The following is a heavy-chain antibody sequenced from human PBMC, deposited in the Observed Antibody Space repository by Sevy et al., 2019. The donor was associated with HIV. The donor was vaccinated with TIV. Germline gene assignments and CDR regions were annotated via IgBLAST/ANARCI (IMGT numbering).Heavy chain of an antibody. CDR2: IFRSGGVT. V-gene: IGHV3-23*01. J-gene: IGHJ3*02. CDR3: AGRRYDSSGSFDAFDI. Sequence: GGSLRLSCAASGFTFSNYAMNWVRQAPGKGLEWVSTIFRSGGVTYYADSVKGRCTISRDNFKNTLNLQMHSLRAEDTAVYYCAGRRYDSSGSFDAFDIWGQGTMVTVSS. D-gene: IGHD3-22*01. CDR1: GFTFSNYA.